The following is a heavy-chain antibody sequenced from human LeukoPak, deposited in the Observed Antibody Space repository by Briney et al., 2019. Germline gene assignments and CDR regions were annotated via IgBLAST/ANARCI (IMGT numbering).Heavy chain of an antibody. Sequence: GRSLRLSCAASGFTFDDYAMHWVRQAPGKGLEWVSGISWNSGSIGYADSVRGRFTISRDNSKNTLYLQMNSLRAEDTAVYYCAKEKLTAPYYGMDVWGQGTTVTVSS. CDR2: ISWNSGSI. CDR3: AKEKLTAPYYGMDV. CDR1: GFTFDDYA. V-gene: IGHV3-9*01. J-gene: IGHJ6*02. D-gene: IGHD5-24*01.